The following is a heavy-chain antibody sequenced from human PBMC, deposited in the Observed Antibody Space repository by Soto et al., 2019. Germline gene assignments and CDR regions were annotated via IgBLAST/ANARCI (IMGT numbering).Heavy chain of an antibody. CDR1: GGSITSYY. J-gene: IGHJ5*02. CDR2: IFYSGNT. Sequence: SETLSLTCTVSGGSITSYYWSWIRQPPGKGLEWIGYIFYSGNTKYNPSLKSRVTISVDTSKNQFSLKLTSVTAADTAVYYCARYAHTINHGDWFEPRGQGPQVPVAS. V-gene: IGHV4-59*01. D-gene: IGHD3-9*01. CDR3: ARYAHTINHGDWFEP.